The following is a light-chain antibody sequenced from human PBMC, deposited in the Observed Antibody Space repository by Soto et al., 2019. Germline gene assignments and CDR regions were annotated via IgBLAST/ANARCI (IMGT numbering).Light chain of an antibody. V-gene: IGKV4-1*01. CDR2: AAS. Sequence: DIVMTQSPDSLAVSLGEGATINCKSSQSVFHSSNDKNYLAWYQQKPGKAPKLLIYAASSLQSGVPSRFSGSGSGTDFSLTIISLQPEDFATYYCKQSFSTVRTVGQGSKVDIK. J-gene: IGKJ1*01. CDR3: KQSFSTVRT. CDR1: QSVFHSSNDKNY.